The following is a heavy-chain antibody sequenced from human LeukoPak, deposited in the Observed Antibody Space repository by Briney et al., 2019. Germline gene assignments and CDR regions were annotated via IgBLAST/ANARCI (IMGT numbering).Heavy chain of an antibody. CDR3: ARLRTTRGPVTVTPFYPGSPNWFDP. CDR1: GYTFTGYY. J-gene: IGHJ5*02. V-gene: IGHV1-2*02. Sequence: GASVKVSCKASGYTFTGYYMHWVRQAPGQGLEWMGWINPNSGGTNYAQKFQGRVTMTRDTSISTAYMELSRLRSDDTAVYYCARLRTTRGPVTVTPFYPGSPNWFDPWGQGTLVTVSS. CDR2: INPNSGGT. D-gene: IGHD4-17*01.